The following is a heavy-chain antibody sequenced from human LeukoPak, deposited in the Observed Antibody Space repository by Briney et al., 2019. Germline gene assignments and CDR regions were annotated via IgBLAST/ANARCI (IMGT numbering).Heavy chain of an antibody. J-gene: IGHJ6*04. V-gene: IGHV3-48*03. Sequence: PGGSLRLSCVGSGFTIKNYAMNWVRQAPGKGLEWVSYISSSGSTIYYADSVKGRFTISRDNAKNSLYLQMNSLRAEDTAVYYCAELGITMIGGVWGKGTTVTISS. CDR2: ISSSGSTI. CDR1: GFTIKNYA. D-gene: IGHD3-10*02. CDR3: AELGITMIGGV.